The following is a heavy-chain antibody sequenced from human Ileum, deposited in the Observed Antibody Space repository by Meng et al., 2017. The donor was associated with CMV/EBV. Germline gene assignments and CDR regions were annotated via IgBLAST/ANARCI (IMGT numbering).Heavy chain of an antibody. CDR1: GFTVSSYA. CDR3: ARKGASFDYSTLDY. D-gene: IGHD4-11*01. V-gene: IGHV3-30-3*01. Sequence: GESLKISCAASGFTVSSYAMHWVRQAPGKGLEWVAVISYDGSNKYYADSVKGRFTISRDNSKNTLYLQMNSLRAEDTAVYYCARKGASFDYSTLDYWGQGRLVTVSS. J-gene: IGHJ4*02. CDR2: ISYDGSNK.